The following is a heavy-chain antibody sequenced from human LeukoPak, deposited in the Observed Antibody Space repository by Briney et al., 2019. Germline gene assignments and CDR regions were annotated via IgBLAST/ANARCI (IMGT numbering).Heavy chain of an antibody. CDR2: IKGSGTMI. Sequence: PGGSLRLSCAASGFSFSDYYMSWIRQAPGKGLEWISYIKGSGTMIYYADSVKGRFTISRDNSKNTLYLQMNSLRAEDTAVYYCASTYMTTVTTGDYWGQGTLVTVSS. J-gene: IGHJ4*02. V-gene: IGHV3-11*01. CDR3: ASTYMTTVTTGDY. CDR1: GFSFSDYY. D-gene: IGHD4-17*01.